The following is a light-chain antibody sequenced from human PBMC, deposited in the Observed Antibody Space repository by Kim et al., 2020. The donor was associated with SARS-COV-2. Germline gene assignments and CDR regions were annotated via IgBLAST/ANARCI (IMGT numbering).Light chain of an antibody. CDR1: QSVNTY. CDR2: EAS. J-gene: IGKJ4*02. V-gene: IGKV3-11*01. Sequence: SSATGETPPRSCRASQSVNTYVAWYRQKPGPAPRLLIYEASNRAAGLPARFSGSGSGTVFTPTISSLEPEDFAVYYWQQRSNWPTFGGGTKVDIK. CDR3: QQRSNWPT.